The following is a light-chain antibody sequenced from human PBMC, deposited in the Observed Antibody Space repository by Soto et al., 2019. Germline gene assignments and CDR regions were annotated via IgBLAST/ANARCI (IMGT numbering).Light chain of an antibody. CDR1: QSVGTN. J-gene: IGKJ2*01. CDR2: SAS. CDR3: QQYNNWPPYS. Sequence: IVMTQSPAALSVSPGESATLSCRASQSVGTNLAWYQQTPGQAPRVLIHSASTRATGSPARFSGSGSDTEFSLTISGLQSEDVAIYYCQQYNNWPPYSFGQGTKLENK. V-gene: IGKV3-15*01.